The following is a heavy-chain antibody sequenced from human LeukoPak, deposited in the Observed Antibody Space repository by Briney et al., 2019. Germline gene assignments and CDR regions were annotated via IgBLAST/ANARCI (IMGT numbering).Heavy chain of an antibody. CDR2: ISSSSSYI. J-gene: IGHJ4*02. D-gene: IGHD6-19*01. V-gene: IGHV3-21*01. CDR1: GFTFSSYS. Sequence: GGSLRLSCAASGFTFSSYSMNWVRQAPGKGLEWVSSISSSSSYIYYADSVKGRFTISRDNAKNSLYLQMNSLRAEDTAVYYCGRDPTVAGGFDYWGQGTLVTVSS. CDR3: GRDPTVAGGFDY.